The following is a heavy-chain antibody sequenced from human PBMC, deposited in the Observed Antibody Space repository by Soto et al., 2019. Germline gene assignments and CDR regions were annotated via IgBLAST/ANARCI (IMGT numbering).Heavy chain of an antibody. CDR3: ARDTSQYYDFWSGYYADYYYYGMDV. CDR2: IYYSGST. CDR1: GGSISSGDYY. Sequence: PSETLSLTCTVSGGSISSGDYYWSWIRQPPGKGLEWIGYIYYSGSTYYNPSLKSRVTISVDTSKNQFSLKLGSVTAADTAVYYCARDTSQYYDFWSGYYADYYYYGMDVWGQGTTVTVSS. V-gene: IGHV4-30-4*01. J-gene: IGHJ6*02. D-gene: IGHD3-3*01.